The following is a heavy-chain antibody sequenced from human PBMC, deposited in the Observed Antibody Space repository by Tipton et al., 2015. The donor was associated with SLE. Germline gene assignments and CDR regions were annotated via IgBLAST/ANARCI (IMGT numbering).Heavy chain of an antibody. CDR2: ISGSGGST. J-gene: IGHJ5*02. V-gene: IGHV3-23*01. CDR1: GFTFSSYG. D-gene: IGHD4-23*01. CDR3: AKEPPRGGNSGWFDP. Sequence: SLRLSCAASGFTFSSYGMSWVRQAPGKGLEWVSAISGSGGSTYYADSVKARFTISRDNSKNTLYLQMNSLRAEDTAVYYWAKEPPRGGNSGWFDPWGQGTLVTVSS.